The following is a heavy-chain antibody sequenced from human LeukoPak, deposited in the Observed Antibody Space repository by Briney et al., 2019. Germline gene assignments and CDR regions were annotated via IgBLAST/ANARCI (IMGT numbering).Heavy chain of an antibody. CDR2: IYSGGST. CDR1: GFTFSNYA. Sequence: GGSLRLSCAPSGFTFSNYAMSWVRQAPGKGLEWVSVIYSGGSTYYADSVKGRFTISRDNSKNTLYLQINSLRVEDTAVYYCARDGENSGSPPLDYWGQGTPVTVSS. J-gene: IGHJ4*02. V-gene: IGHV3-53*01. D-gene: IGHD1-26*01. CDR3: ARDGENSGSPPLDY.